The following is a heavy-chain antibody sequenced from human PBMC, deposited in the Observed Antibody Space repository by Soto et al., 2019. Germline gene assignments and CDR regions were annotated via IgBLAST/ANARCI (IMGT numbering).Heavy chain of an antibody. D-gene: IGHD2-2*01. CDR3: ATVYCATTSCYAPFDY. CDR2: IKTNSDGGTV. V-gene: IGHV3-15*01. CDR1: GFTFSNAW. J-gene: IGHJ4*02. Sequence: GGSLRVSCAASGFTFSNAWISWVRQAPGKGLEWIGRIKTNSDGGTVDYASPVKGRFTISRDDSKSMLYLDLNSLKTEDTGVYFCATVYCATTSCYAPFDYWGKGTLVTVSS.